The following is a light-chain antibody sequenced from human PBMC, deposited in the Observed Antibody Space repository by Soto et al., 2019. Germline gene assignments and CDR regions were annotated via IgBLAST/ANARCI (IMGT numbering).Light chain of an antibody. CDR2: EVS. Sequence: QSALTQPPSASGSPGQSVALSCTGTSSDVGGYNYVSWYQQHPGKAPTLMIYEVSKRPSGVPDRFSGSKSGNTASLTVSGLQAEDEADYYCSSYAGSNNYVFGTGTKVTVL. CDR3: SSYAGSNNYV. J-gene: IGLJ1*01. V-gene: IGLV2-8*01. CDR1: SSDVGGYNY.